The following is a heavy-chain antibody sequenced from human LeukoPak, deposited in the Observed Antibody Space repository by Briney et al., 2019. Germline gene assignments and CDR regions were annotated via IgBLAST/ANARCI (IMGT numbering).Heavy chain of an antibody. D-gene: IGHD3-3*01. J-gene: IGHJ3*02. CDR2: IYHSGST. CDR3: ARDKSSIRFLDAFDI. V-gene: IGHV4-30-2*01. CDR1: GGSISSGGYY. Sequence: PSQTLSLTCTVSGGSISSGGYYWSWIRQPPGKGLEWIGYIYHSGSTYYNPSLKSRVTISVDRSKNQFSLKLSSVAAADTAVYYCARDKSSIRFLDAFDIWGQGTMVTVSS.